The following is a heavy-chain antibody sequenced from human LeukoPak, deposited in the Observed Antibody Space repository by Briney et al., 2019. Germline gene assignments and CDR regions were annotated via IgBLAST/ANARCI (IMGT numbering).Heavy chain of an antibody. CDR1: GFTFSDYA. CDR2: LSGSGRST. CDR3: AKDPLWGGSSWRY. D-gene: IGHD6-13*01. V-gene: IGHV3-23*01. Sequence: GGSLRLSCAASGFTFSDYAMNWVRQAPGKGLEWVSGLSGSGRSTYYADSVKGRFTISRDNSKNTLYLQMNSLRAEDTAVYYCAKDPLWGGSSWRYWGQGTLVTVSS. J-gene: IGHJ4*02.